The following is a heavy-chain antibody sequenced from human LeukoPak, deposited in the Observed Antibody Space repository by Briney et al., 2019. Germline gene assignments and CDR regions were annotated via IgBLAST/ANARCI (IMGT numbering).Heavy chain of an antibody. J-gene: IGHJ4*02. CDR2: IYSGGST. CDR1: GFTVSSSY. CDR3: TPNYYDSSGYYPA. Sequence: GGSLRLSCAASGFTVSSSYMSWVRQAPGKGLEWVSVIYSGGSTYYADSVKGRFTISRDNSKNTLYLQMNSLRAEDTAVYYCTPNYYDSSGYYPAWGQGTLVTVSS. V-gene: IGHV3-66*01. D-gene: IGHD3-22*01.